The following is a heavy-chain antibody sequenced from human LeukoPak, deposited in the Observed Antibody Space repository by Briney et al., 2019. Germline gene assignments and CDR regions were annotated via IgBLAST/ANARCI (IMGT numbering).Heavy chain of an antibody. Sequence: GGSLRLSCAASGFTFSNYGVSWVRQAPGKGLEWVSDVSGSGRTTYFADSVKGRFTISRDNSKNTVYLQMDSLRAEDTAVYHCAKSQRLWFGGNDAFHIWGQGTMVTVSS. CDR1: GFTFSNYG. V-gene: IGHV3-23*01. D-gene: IGHD3-10*01. CDR3: AKSQRLWFGGNDAFHI. CDR2: VSGSGRTT. J-gene: IGHJ3*02.